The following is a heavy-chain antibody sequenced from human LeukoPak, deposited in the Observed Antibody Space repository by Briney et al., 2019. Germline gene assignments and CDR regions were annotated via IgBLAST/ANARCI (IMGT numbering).Heavy chain of an antibody. V-gene: IGHV3-30-3*01. CDR2: ISYDGSNK. CDR1: GFTLRTFG. Sequence: GGSLGLSGAASGFTLRTFGMHGVGKAPGKGRGGGAVISYDGSNKYYADSVKGGFTISRDNSKNTLYLQMNSLRAEDTAVYYCARPTYSSSHYYYGMDVWGQGTTVTVSS. J-gene: IGHJ6*02. CDR3: ARPTYSSSHYYYGMDV. D-gene: IGHD6-13*01.